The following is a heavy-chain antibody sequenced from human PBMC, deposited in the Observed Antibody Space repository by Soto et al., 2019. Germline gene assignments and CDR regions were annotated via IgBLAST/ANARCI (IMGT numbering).Heavy chain of an antibody. D-gene: IGHD2-2*01. J-gene: IGHJ6*03. V-gene: IGHV3-23*01. CDR1: GFTFSSYA. CDR2: ISGSGGST. Sequence: GGSLRLSCAASGFTFSSYAMSWVRQAPGKGLKWVSAISGSGGSTYYADSVKGRFTISRDNSKNTLYLQMNSLRAEDTAVYYCAKVYSYCSSTSCYYDYHYYYLDVWGKGTTVTVSS. CDR3: AKVYSYCSSTSCYYDYHYYYLDV.